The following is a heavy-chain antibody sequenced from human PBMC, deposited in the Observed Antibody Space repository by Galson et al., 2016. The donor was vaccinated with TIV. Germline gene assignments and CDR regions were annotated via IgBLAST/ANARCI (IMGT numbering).Heavy chain of an antibody. V-gene: IGHV3-30*19. CDR1: GFSITNYG. J-gene: IGHJ4*02. Sequence: SLRLSCAASGFSITNYGIHWVRQSPGRGLEAVGILRYNGNSNYYLESVKGRFTMSRDTSKNTVYLEMNSLRTEDTADYYCVREIRTSVDCDPFDYWGQGTQLTVSS. D-gene: IGHD3/OR15-3a*01. CDR2: LRYNGNSN. CDR3: VREIRTSVDCDPFDY.